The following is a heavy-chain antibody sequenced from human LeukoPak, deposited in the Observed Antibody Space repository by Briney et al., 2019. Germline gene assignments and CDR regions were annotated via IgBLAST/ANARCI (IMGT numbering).Heavy chain of an antibody. V-gene: IGHV1-69*13. CDR3: ASQQYYYDSSGYYPIDY. J-gene: IGHJ4*02. Sequence: ASVKVSCKASGGTFSSYAISWVRQAPGQGLEWMGGIIPIFGTANYAQKFQGRVTITADESTSTAYMKLSSLRSEDTAVYYCASQQYYYDSSGYYPIDYWGQGTLVTVSS. CDR1: GGTFSSYA. CDR2: IIPIFGTA. D-gene: IGHD3-22*01.